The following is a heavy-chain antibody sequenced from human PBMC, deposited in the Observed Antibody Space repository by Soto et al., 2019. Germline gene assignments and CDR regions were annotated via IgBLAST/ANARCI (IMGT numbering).Heavy chain of an antibody. CDR2: IKQDGSEK. V-gene: IGHV3-7*01. CDR1: GFTFSSYW. Sequence: HPGGSLRLSCAASGFTFSSYWMSWVRQAPGKGLEWVANIKQDGSEKYYVDSVKGRFTISRDNAKNSLYLQMNSLRAEDTAVYYCARHGGGGGSLYYYYGMDVWGQGTTVTVSS. CDR3: ARHGGGGGSLYYYYGMDV. D-gene: IGHD2-15*01. J-gene: IGHJ6*02.